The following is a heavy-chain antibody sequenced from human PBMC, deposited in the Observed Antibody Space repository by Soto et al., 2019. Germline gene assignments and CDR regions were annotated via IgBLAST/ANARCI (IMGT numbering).Heavy chain of an antibody. Sequence: SVKVSCKASGGTFSSYAISWVRQAPGQGLEWMGGIIPIFGTANYAQKFQGRVTITADESTSTAYMELSSLRSEDTAVYYCASDGYYDSSGYPSPHYWGQGTLVTVSS. J-gene: IGHJ4*02. D-gene: IGHD3-22*01. CDR1: GGTFSSYA. CDR2: IIPIFGTA. V-gene: IGHV1-69*13. CDR3: ASDGYYDSSGYPSPHY.